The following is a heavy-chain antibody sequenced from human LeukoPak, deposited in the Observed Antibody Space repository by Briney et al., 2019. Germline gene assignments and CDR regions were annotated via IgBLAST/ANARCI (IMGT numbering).Heavy chain of an antibody. J-gene: IGHJ4*02. CDR2: IYYSGTT. CDR1: GGSTSSYY. V-gene: IGHV4-59*01. D-gene: IGHD2-15*01. Sequence: SETLSLTCTVSGGSTSSYYWSWIRQPPGKGLEWIGYIYYSGTTNYNPSLKGRVTISVDTSKNQFSLKLSSVTAADTAVYYCARDPGSWYFDYWGQGTLVTVSS. CDR3: ARDPGSWYFDY.